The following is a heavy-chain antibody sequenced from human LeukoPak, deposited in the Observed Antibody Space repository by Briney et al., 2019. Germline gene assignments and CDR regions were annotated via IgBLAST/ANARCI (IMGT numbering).Heavy chain of an antibody. V-gene: IGHV1-8*01. Sequence: ASVKAPWKASGYNFNSYYINWVRPATGQGPDWMGWMNPNSGNTGYAQKFQGRVTMTRNTSISTAYMELSSLRSEDTAVYYCARGLEWWYYYGMDVWGQGTTVTVSS. CDR3: ARGLEWWYYYGMDV. CDR2: MNPNSGNT. J-gene: IGHJ6*02. CDR1: GYNFNSYY. D-gene: IGHD2-15*01.